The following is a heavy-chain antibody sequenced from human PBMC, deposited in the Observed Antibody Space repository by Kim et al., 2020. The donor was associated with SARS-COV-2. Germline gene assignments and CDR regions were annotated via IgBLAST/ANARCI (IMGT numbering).Heavy chain of an antibody. V-gene: IGHV1-2*02. D-gene: IGHD6-13*01. CDR2: INPNSGGT. CDR1: GYTFTGYY. CDR3: ARVAVGSSSWYEFDY. Sequence: ASVKVSCKASGYTFTGYYMHWVRQAPGQGLEWMGWINPNSGGTNYAQKFQGRVTMTRDTSISTAYMELSRLRSDDTAVYYCARVAVGSSSWYEFDYWGQGTLVTVSS. J-gene: IGHJ4*02.